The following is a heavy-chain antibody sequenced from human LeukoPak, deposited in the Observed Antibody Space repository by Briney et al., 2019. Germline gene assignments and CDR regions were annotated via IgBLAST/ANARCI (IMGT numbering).Heavy chain of an antibody. CDR3: ASDLLYGSGSYYPYGMDV. V-gene: IGHV1-69*04. D-gene: IGHD3-10*01. J-gene: IGHJ6*02. CDR2: IIPILGIA. CDR1: GGTFSSYA. Sequence: GSSVKVSCKASGGTFSSYAISWVRQAPGQGLEWMGRIIPILGIANYAQKFQGRVTITADKSTSTAYMELSSLRSEDTAVYYCASDLLYGSGSYYPYGMDVWGQGTTVTVSS.